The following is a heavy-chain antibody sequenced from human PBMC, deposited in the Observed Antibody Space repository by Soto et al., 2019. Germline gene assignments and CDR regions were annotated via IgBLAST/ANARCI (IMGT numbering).Heavy chain of an antibody. CDR2: ISATARST. J-gene: IGHJ4*02. V-gene: IGHV3-23*01. Sequence: GGSLRLSCAASGFTFSTYSMNWVRQAPGKGLEWVSGISATARSTYYADSVKGRFTISRDNSKNTLYLQMNNLRAGDTALYYCAKAIPGDWIFDYWGQGTLVTVSS. CDR3: AKAIPGDWIFDY. D-gene: IGHD2-21*02. CDR1: GFTFSTYS.